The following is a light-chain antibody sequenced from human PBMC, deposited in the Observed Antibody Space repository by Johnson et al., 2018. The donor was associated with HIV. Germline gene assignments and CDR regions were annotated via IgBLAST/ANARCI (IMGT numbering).Light chain of an antibody. J-gene: IGLJ1*01. V-gene: IGLV1-51*02. CDR2: ENN. Sequence: QSVLTQPPSVSAAPGQKVTISCSGSSSNIGNNYVSWYQQLPGTAPKLLIYENNKRPSGIPDRFSGSKSGTSATLGITGLQTGDEADYYCGTWDDSLSALYVFGNGTKVTVL. CDR1: SSNIGNNY. CDR3: GTWDDSLSALYV.